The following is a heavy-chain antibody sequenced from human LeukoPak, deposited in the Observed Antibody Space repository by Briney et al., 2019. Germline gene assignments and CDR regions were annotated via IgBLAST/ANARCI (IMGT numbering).Heavy chain of an antibody. D-gene: IGHD2-21*02. CDR2: IIPIFGTA. V-gene: IGHV1-69*05. CDR1: GGTFSSYA. Sequence: SVKVSCKASGGTFSSYAISWVRQAPGQGLQWMGRIIPIFGTANYAQKFQGRVTITTDESTSTAYMELSSLRSEDTAVYYCARDSSPEYCGGDCSSYYFDYWGQGTLVTVSS. J-gene: IGHJ4*02. CDR3: ARDSSPEYCGGDCSSYYFDY.